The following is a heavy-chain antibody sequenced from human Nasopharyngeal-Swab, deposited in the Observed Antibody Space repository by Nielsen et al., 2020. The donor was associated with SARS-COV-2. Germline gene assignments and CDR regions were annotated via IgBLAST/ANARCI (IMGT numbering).Heavy chain of an antibody. D-gene: IGHD1-14*01. J-gene: IGHJ4*01. V-gene: IGHV3-74*01. Sequence: GESLKISCVASGFSFSSYWMHWVRQVPGKGLVWVSRISADGTSTRYADAVKGRFTISRDNARNTVYLQMNSLRADDAGLYYCAANPFDHWGNGTLVTVSS. CDR2: ISADGTST. CDR3: AANPFDH. CDR1: GFSFSSYW.